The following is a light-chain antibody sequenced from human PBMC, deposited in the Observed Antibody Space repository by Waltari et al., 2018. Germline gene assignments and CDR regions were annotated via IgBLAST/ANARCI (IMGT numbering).Light chain of an antibody. CDR2: GAS. Sequence: DIMLTQSPGTLSLFPGERATLSCRASQIISKYLTWYQQKPGQAPRHLIYGASSRATGVPDRFSGSGSGTDFSLTISRLEPQDFAVYYCQHYVRLPATFGQGTKVEIK. V-gene: IGKV3-20*01. CDR1: QIISKY. J-gene: IGKJ1*01. CDR3: QHYVRLPAT.